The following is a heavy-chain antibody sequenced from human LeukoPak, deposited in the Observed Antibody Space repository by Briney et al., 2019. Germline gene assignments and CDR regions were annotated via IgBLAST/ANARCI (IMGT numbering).Heavy chain of an antibody. CDR1: GSTFSSYG. V-gene: IGHV3-30*18. Sequence: PGGSLRLSCAASGSTFSSYGMHWVRQAPGKGLEWVAVISYDGSNKYYADSVKGRFTISRDDSKNTLYLQMNSLRAEDTAVYYCAKDTTGYYDQAGYFDYWGQGTLVTVSS. CDR2: ISYDGSNK. CDR3: AKDTTGYYDQAGYFDY. D-gene: IGHD3-9*01. J-gene: IGHJ4*02.